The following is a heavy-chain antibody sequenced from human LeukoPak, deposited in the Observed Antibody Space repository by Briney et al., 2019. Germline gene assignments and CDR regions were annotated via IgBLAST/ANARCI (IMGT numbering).Heavy chain of an antibody. Sequence: TGGSLRLSCAASGFTFSSYAMHWVRQAPGKGLEYVSAISSNGGSTYYANSVKGRFTISRDNSKNTLYLQMGSLRAEDMAVHYCACNMDVWGKGTTVTVSS. CDR3: ACNMDV. CDR2: ISSNGGST. J-gene: IGHJ6*03. V-gene: IGHV3-64*01. CDR1: GFTFSSYA.